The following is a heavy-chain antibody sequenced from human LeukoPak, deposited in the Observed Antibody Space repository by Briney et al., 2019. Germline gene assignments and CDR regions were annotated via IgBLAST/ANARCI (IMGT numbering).Heavy chain of an antibody. V-gene: IGHV1-2*02. Sequence: ASVNVSCKASGYTFTGYYMHWVRQAPGQGLEWMGWINPNSGGPNYAQKFQGRVTMTRDTSISTAYMELSRLRSDDTAVYYCARDLGGYCSSTSCPNWFDPWGQGTLVTVSS. CDR2: INPNSGGP. J-gene: IGHJ5*02. D-gene: IGHD2-2*01. CDR1: GYTFTGYY. CDR3: ARDLGGYCSSTSCPNWFDP.